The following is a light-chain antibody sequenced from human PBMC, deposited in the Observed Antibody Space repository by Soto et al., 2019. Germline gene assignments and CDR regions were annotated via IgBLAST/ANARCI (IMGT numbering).Light chain of an antibody. CDR2: DVT. Sequence: QSALTQPASVSGSPGQSITISCTGTSSDIGSYNFVSWYQQHPGKAPKLMIYDVTHRPSGVSNRFSGSKSGNTASLTISGLQAEDEADYYCSSYTTTSTVVFGGGTKVIVL. CDR1: SSDIGSYNF. J-gene: IGLJ2*01. V-gene: IGLV2-14*03. CDR3: SSYTTTSTVV.